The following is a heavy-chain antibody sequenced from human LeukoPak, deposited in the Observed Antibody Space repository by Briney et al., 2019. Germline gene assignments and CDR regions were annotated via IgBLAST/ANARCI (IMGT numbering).Heavy chain of an antibody. D-gene: IGHD6-25*01. J-gene: IGHJ4*02. V-gene: IGHV3-7*01. CDR1: GFTFSSCW. Sequence: GWSLRLSCAASGFTFSSCWMAWFRQAPGQGLEWVAHIKQDGSLEYYVDSVKGRFTISRDNAKNSLYLQMNSLRAEDTAVYYCATSSGSSYWGQGTLVTVSS. CDR3: ATSSGSSY. CDR2: IKQDGSLE.